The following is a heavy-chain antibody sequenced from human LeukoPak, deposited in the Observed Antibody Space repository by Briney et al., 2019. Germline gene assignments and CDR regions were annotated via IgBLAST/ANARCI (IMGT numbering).Heavy chain of an antibody. Sequence: PSETLSLTCTVSGASISSYYWSWIRQPPGKGLEWIGYIYYSGSTNYNPSLKSRVTISVDTSKNQFSLKLSSVTAADTAVYYCARGPENWFDPWGQGTLVTVSS. CDR2: IYYSGST. CDR1: GASISSYY. V-gene: IGHV4-59*01. J-gene: IGHJ5*02. CDR3: ARGPENWFDP.